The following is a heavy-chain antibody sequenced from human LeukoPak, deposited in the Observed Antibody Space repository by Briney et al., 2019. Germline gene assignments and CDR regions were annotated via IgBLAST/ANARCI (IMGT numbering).Heavy chain of an antibody. Sequence: PSETLSLTCTVSGGSISSYYWSWIRQPPGKGLEWIGYIYYSGSTNYNPSLKSRVTISVDTSKNQFSLKLSSVTAADTAVYYCARSDITGTTYYYYGMDVWGQGTTVTVSS. V-gene: IGHV4-59*01. CDR3: ARSDITGTTYYYYGMDV. CDR2: IYYSGST. J-gene: IGHJ6*02. CDR1: GGSISSYY. D-gene: IGHD1-20*01.